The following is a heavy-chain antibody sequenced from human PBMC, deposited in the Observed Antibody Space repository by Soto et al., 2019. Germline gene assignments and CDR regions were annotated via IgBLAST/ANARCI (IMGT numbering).Heavy chain of an antibody. V-gene: IGHV4-34*01. CDR1: GGSFSDYY. Sequence: QVQLQQWGAGLLRPSEPLSLTCAVYGGSFSDYYWSWIRQPPGKGLEWIGEIHPSGSIHYNPSLKSRVTISVDTSKNQFSLKMSFMTAADTAVYYCARGMDTAKTGYWGQGNLVSVSS. J-gene: IGHJ4*02. D-gene: IGHD5-18*01. CDR2: IHPSGSI. CDR3: ARGMDTAKTGY.